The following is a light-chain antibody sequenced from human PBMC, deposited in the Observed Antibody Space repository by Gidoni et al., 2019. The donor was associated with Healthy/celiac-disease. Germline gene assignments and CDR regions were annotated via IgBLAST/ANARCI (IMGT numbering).Light chain of an antibody. CDR3: VVWDDSLNGWV. CDR2: SNK. V-gene: IGLV1-44*01. Sequence: QSVLTPPTSTSGTPGQRVTISCSGSSSNIGSNTVNWSQHLPRTATKHLLYSNKPLPSGVPDLFSCSNSGTSASLSISGLQSEDEADYYCVVWDDSLNGWVFGGGTKLTVL. J-gene: IGLJ3*02. CDR1: SSNIGSNT.